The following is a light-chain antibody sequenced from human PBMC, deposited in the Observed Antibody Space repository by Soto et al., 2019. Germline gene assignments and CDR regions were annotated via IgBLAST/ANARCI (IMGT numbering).Light chain of an antibody. CDR3: CSYGGSSALPYV. J-gene: IGLJ1*01. V-gene: IGLV2-23*02. CDR1: SSDVGTYNL. Sequence: QSVLGQSASVSGSPEQSVTISCTGTSSDVGTYNLVSWYQQHPGKAPKLIIYEVTERPSGVSNRFSGSKFGNTASLTISGLLPEDEADYYCCSYGGSSALPYVFGTGTKVTV. CDR2: EVT.